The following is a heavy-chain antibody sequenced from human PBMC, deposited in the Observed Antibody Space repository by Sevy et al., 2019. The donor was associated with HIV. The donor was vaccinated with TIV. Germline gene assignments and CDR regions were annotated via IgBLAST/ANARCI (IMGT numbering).Heavy chain of an antibody. CDR3: ARQFSNTWDFDY. J-gene: IGHJ4*02. CDR2: IDSGDSDT. Sequence: GESLKISCKGSGYTFTSYWIGWVRQMPGKGLEWLGIIDSGDSDTRYSPSFEGQVTMSVDKSINTAYLQWSSQKASDTAIYYCARQFSNTWDFDYWGQGTLVTVSS. V-gene: IGHV5-51*01. CDR1: GYTFTSYW. D-gene: IGHD6-13*01.